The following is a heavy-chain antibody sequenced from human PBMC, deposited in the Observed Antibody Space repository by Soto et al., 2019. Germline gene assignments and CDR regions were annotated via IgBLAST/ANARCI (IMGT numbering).Heavy chain of an antibody. D-gene: IGHD1-1*01. Sequence: EVQLLESGGGLVQPGGSLRLSCAASGFTFSSYAMSWVRQAPGKGLEWVSAISDTGGSTYQADSVKGRFTISRDNSKNTLYLLMNRLRAEETAIYYCAEGGTGSSVGRYMDVWGNGTPVTVSS. CDR3: AEGGTGSSVGRYMDV. V-gene: IGHV3-23*01. CDR2: ISDTGGST. CDR1: GFTFSSYA. J-gene: IGHJ6*03.